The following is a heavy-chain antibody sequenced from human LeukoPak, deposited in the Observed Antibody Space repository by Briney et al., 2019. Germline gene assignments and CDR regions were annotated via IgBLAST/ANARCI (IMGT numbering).Heavy chain of an antibody. Sequence: ASVNVSCTTSGYTFTSYALNWVRQAPGQGLEWMGWINTNTGNPTYAQGFTGRFVFSLDTSVSTAYLQISSLKAEDTAVYYCARGRIAAAGNLIYWGQGTLVTVSS. J-gene: IGHJ4*02. V-gene: IGHV7-4-1*02. D-gene: IGHD6-13*01. CDR1: GYTFTSYA. CDR2: INTNTGNP. CDR3: ARGRIAAAGNLIY.